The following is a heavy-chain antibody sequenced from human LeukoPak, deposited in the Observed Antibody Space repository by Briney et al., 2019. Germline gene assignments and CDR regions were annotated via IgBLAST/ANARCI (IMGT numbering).Heavy chain of an antibody. CDR3: ASGYCSGGSCYRWIDY. J-gene: IGHJ4*02. CDR2: IYYSGST. D-gene: IGHD2-15*01. V-gene: IGHV4-31*03. CDR1: GGSISSGGYY. Sequence: SETLSLTCNVSGGSISSGGYYWSWIRQHPGKGLEWIGYIYYSGSTYYNPSLKSRVTISVDTSKNQFSLKLSSVTAADTAVYYCASGYCSGGSCYRWIDYWGQGTLVTVSS.